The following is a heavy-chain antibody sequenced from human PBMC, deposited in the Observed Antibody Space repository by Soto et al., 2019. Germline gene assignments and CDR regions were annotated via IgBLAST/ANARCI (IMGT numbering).Heavy chain of an antibody. CDR3: ARHHCSSIACYYDY. CDR1: GGSISSSSYY. Sequence: PAETLYLTCSDSGGSISSSSYYWGWIRQPPGKGLDWIGTIYYSGSTYYNPSLKSRVTISVDTSKNQFSLRLSSVTAADSAVYYCARHHCSSIACYYDYWGPGTLVTVSS. D-gene: IGHD2-2*01. J-gene: IGHJ4*02. CDR2: IYYSGST. V-gene: IGHV4-39*01.